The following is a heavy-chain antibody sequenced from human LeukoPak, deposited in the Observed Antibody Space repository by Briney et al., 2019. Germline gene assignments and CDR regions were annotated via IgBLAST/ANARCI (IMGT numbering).Heavy chain of an antibody. J-gene: IGHJ3*02. CDR2: IYYSGST. Sequence: SETLSLTCTVSGGSISSGDYYWSWIRQPPGKGLEWIGYIYYSGSTYYNPSLKSRVTISVDTSKNQFSLKLSSVTAADTAVYYCARDCSPNSSGWNLLDAFDIWGQGQWSPSLQ. D-gene: IGHD6-19*01. CDR1: GGSISSGDYY. CDR3: ARDCSPNSSGWNLLDAFDI. V-gene: IGHV4-30-4*08.